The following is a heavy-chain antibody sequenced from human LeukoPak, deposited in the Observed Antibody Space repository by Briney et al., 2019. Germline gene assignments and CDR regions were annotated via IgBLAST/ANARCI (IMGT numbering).Heavy chain of an antibody. D-gene: IGHD1-26*01. CDR1: GFTFSSYW. CDR3: ARASGSFDY. J-gene: IGHJ4*02. V-gene: IGHV3-74*01. Sequence: GSLRLSCAASGFTFSSYWMHWVRQAPGKGLVWVSRINSDGSSTSYADSVKGRFTISRDDSKNTLYLQMNSLRAEDSAVYYCARASGSFDYWGQGTLVTVSS. CDR2: INSDGSST.